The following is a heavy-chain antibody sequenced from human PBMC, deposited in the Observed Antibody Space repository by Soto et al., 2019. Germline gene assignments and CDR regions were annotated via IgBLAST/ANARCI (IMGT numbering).Heavy chain of an antibody. CDR1: GDSVSSNHAT. CDR2: TYYSFKWYY. V-gene: IGHV6-1*01. D-gene: IGHD3-16*01. J-gene: IGHJ5*01. Sequence: SQTLSLTCAISGDSVSSNHATWDWIRQSPSRCLEWLVRTYYSFKWYYDYALSVNSRITINPDTSNNQLSLQLNSVTPDATAVYYCVRLIGNSWLDSWGQGTLVTVSS. CDR3: VRLIGNSWLDS.